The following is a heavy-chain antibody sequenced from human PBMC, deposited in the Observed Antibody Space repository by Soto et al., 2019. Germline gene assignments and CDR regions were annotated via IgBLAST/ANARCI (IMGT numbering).Heavy chain of an antibody. CDR3: ARHARGITMVRGVYPNWFDP. V-gene: IGHV4-39*01. J-gene: IGHJ5*02. D-gene: IGHD3-10*01. Sequence: SETLSLTCTVSGGSISSSSYYWGWIRQPPGKGLEWIGSIYYSGSTYYNPSLKSRVTISVDTSKNQFSLKLSSVTDADTAVYYCARHARGITMVRGVYPNWFDPWGQGTLVTVSS. CDR2: IYYSGST. CDR1: GGSISSSSYY.